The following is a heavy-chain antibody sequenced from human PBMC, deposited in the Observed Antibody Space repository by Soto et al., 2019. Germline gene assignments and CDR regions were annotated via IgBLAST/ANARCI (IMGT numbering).Heavy chain of an antibody. CDR3: ARGSTDSYPGSRIFEF. V-gene: IGHV3-23*01. D-gene: IGHD3-10*01. Sequence: GFLGLSSIPSGSTFGSRAMSWVRRAPGEGLEWVSSITDSGGDAKYADSVRGRFTISRDNSKNTLYLQMSSLRAEDSAVYYCARGSTDSYPGSRIFEFWGRGTLVTVPS. CDR2: ITDSGGDA. J-gene: IGHJ4*02. CDR1: GSTFGSRA.